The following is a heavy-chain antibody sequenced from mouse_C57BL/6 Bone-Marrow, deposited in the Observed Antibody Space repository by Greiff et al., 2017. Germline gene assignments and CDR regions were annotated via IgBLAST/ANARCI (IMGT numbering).Heavy chain of an antibody. J-gene: IGHJ1*03. CDR2: IYPRDGST. Sequence: VQLQQSGPELVKPGASVKLSCKASGYTFTSYDITWVKQRPGQGLEWIGWIYPRDGSTKYNEKFKGKATLSVDTSSSTEYMELHSLTSEDSAVYFRGRLVIGGNGGGWDFYVGGRGTGITVSA. D-gene: IGHD2-5*01. CDR1: GYTFTSYD. CDR3: GRLVIGGNGGGWDFYV. V-gene: IGHV1-85*01.